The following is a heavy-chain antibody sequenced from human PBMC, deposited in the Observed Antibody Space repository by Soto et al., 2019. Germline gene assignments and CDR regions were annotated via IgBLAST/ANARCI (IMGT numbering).Heavy chain of an antibody. CDR2: IYYSGST. CDR1: GGSISSYY. CDR3: ARDPYYYDSSGYWQGGSYFDF. Sequence: SETLSLTCTVSGGSISSYYWSWIRQPPGKGLEWIGYIYYSGSTNYNPSLKSRVTISVDTSKNQFSLKLSSVTAADTAVYYCARDPYYYDSSGYWQGGSYFDFWGQGTLVTVSS. D-gene: IGHD3-22*01. V-gene: IGHV4-59*01. J-gene: IGHJ4*02.